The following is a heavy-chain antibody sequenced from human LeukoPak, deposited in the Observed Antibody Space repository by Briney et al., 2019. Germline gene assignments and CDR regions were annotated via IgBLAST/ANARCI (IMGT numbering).Heavy chain of an antibody. CDR3: ATMPLGYSSGPGFY. V-gene: IGHV3-53*01. CDR2: IYSDLRT. D-gene: IGHD6-19*01. CDR1: GFTVRDKY. Sequence: GGSLRLSCAASGFTVRDKYMNWVRQAPGKGLEWVSVIYSDLRTYYTDSVKGRFTISRDNSKNTLYLQMNSLRAEDTAVYYCATMPLGYSSGPGFYWGQGTLVTVSS. J-gene: IGHJ4*02.